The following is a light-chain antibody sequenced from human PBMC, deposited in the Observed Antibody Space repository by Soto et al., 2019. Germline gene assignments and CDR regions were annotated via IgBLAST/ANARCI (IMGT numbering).Light chain of an antibody. CDR3: QHYNSYSEA. Sequence: DIQMTPSPSTLSGSVVDRVTITCRASQTISSWLAWYQQKPGKAPKLLIYKASTLKSGVPSRFSGSGSGTEFTLTISSLQPDDFATYCCQHYNSYSEACGQGTKGDIK. V-gene: IGKV1-5*03. J-gene: IGKJ1*01. CDR2: KAS. CDR1: QTISSW.